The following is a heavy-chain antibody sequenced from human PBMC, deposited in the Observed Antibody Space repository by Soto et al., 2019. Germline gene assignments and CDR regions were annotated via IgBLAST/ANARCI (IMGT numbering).Heavy chain of an antibody. Sequence: SETLSLTCTVSGGSISSSSYYWGWIRQPPGKGLEWIGSIYYSGSTYYNPSLKSRVTISVDTSKNQFSLKLSSVTAADTAVYYCARIYGYRKLSTGGAFDYWGQGTLVTVSS. J-gene: IGHJ4*02. CDR1: GGSISSSSYY. D-gene: IGHD5-12*01. CDR2: IYYSGST. CDR3: ARIYGYRKLSTGGAFDY. V-gene: IGHV4-39*01.